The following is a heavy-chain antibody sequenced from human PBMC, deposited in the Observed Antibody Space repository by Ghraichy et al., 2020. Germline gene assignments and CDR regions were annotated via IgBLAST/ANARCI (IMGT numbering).Heavy chain of an antibody. J-gene: IGHJ1*01. CDR2: RSAYYGTT. Sequence: IGWRSAYYGTTRYAQKFQGRVTMTRDTSPSTAYMELMSLRSDDTAIYYCVREGQNGDYLHFLHWGQGTFVFVTS. V-gene: IGHV1-18*01. D-gene: IGHD4-17*01. CDR3: VREGQNGDYLHFLH.